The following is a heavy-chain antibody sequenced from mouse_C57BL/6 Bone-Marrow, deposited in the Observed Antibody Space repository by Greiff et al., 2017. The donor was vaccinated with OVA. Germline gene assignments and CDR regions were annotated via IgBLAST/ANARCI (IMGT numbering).Heavy chain of an antibody. D-gene: IGHD1-1*01. CDR1: GYTFTNYW. V-gene: IGHV1-63*01. Sequence: QVQLKESGAELVRPGTSVKMSCKASGYTFTNYWIGWAKQRPGHGLEWIGDIYPGGGYTNYNEKFKGKATLTADKSSSTAYMQFSSLTSEDSAIYYCARRYYGSSSYYAMDYWGQGTSVTVSS. CDR3: ARRYYGSSSYYAMDY. J-gene: IGHJ4*01. CDR2: IYPGGGYT.